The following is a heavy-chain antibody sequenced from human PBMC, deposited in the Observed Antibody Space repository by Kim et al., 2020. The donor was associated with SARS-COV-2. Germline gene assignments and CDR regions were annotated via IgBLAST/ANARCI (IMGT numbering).Heavy chain of an antibody. CDR3: AREPPPRPSRDGSMDV. CDR2: ISAYNGNT. V-gene: IGHV1-18*01. Sequence: ASVKVSCKASGYTFTSYGISWVRQAPGQGLEWMGWISAYNGNTNYAQKLQGRVTMTTDTSTSTAYMELRSLRSDDTAVYYCAREPPPRPSRDGSMDVWGQGTTVTVSS. J-gene: IGHJ6*02. CDR1: GYTFTSYG. D-gene: IGHD3-10*01.